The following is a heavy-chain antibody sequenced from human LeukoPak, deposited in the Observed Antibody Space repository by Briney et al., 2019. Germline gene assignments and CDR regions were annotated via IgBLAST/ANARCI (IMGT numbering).Heavy chain of an antibody. CDR2: IYYSGST. V-gene: IGHV4-61*01. Sequence: SETLSLTRTVSGGSVSSGSYYWSWIRQPPGKGLEWIGYIYYSGSTNYNPSLKSRVTISVDTSKNQFSLKLSSVTAADTAVYYCARDIRWSSSWYYYGMDVWGQGTTVTVSS. J-gene: IGHJ6*02. CDR1: GGSVSSGSYY. CDR3: ARDIRWSSSWYYYGMDV. D-gene: IGHD6-13*01.